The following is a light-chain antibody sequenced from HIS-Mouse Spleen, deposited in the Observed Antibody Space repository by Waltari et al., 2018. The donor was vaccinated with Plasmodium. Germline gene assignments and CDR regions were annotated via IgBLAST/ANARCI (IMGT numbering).Light chain of an antibody. CDR2: EDS. Sequence: SYELTQPPSVSVSPGKPARITCSGDALSKKYAYWYQQKSGQAPVLVIYEDSKRPSGIPERFSGSSSGTMATLTISGAQVEDEADYYCYSTDSSGNHRVFGGGTKLTVL. J-gene: IGLJ3*02. CDR3: YSTDSSGNHRV. CDR1: ALSKKY. V-gene: IGLV3-10*01.